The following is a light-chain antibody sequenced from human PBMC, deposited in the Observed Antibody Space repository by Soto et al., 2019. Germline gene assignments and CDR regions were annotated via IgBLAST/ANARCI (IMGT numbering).Light chain of an antibody. CDR1: QSISSY. Sequence: DIQMTQSPSSLSASVGDRVTITCRASQSISSYLNWYQQKPGKAPKLLIYAASSLQSGVASRFSGSGSGTDFTLTISSLQPEDFATYYCQQSYSTPPTTFGGGTKVEIK. J-gene: IGKJ4*01. V-gene: IGKV1-39*01. CDR2: AAS. CDR3: QQSYSTPPTT.